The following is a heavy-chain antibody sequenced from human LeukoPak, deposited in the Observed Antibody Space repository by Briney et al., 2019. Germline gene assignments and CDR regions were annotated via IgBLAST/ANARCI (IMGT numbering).Heavy chain of an antibody. CDR2: IKQDGSES. D-gene: IGHD3-10*01. CDR3: ARDEATMVRGHDY. CDR1: GFPLISSG. V-gene: IGHV3-7*01. Sequence: PGGSLRLSCAASGFPLISSGRSWVRKAQGRGLEWLANIKQDGSESYYVDSVKGRFTISRDNAKNSLYLQMNSLRADDTAVYYCARDEATMVRGHDYWGQGTLVTVSS. J-gene: IGHJ4*02.